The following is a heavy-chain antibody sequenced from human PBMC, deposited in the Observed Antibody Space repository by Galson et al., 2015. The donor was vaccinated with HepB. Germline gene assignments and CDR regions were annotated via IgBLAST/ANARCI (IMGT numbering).Heavy chain of an antibody. V-gene: IGHV3-66*01. D-gene: IGHD3-10*01. Sequence: SLRLSCAASGFTVSSNYMSWVRQAPGKGLEWVSVIYSGGSTYYADSVKGRFTISRDNSKNTLYLQMNSLRAEDTAVYYCARDPFYGSGSYSDYWGQGTLVTVSS. CDR3: ARDPFYGSGSYSDY. CDR1: GFTVSSNY. CDR2: IYSGGST. J-gene: IGHJ4*02.